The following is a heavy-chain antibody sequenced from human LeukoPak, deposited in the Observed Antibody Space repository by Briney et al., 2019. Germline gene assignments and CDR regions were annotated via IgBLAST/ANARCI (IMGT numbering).Heavy chain of an antibody. CDR3: AKAAAAGPIDY. CDR2: IGTAGDT. J-gene: IGHJ4*02. D-gene: IGHD6-13*01. CDR1: GFTFSNYD. V-gene: IGHV3-13*01. Sequence: GGSLRLSCAASGFTFSNYDMHWVRQATGKGLEWVSAIGTAGDTYYPGSVKGRFTISRENAKNSLCLQMNSLRAEDTAVYYCAKAAAAGPIDYWAREPWSPSPQ.